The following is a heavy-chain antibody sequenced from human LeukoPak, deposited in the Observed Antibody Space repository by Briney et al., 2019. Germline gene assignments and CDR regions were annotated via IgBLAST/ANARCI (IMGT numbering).Heavy chain of an antibody. CDR3: AKDISSTSSTPFDP. D-gene: IGHD3-3*02. CDR2: ISGSGTAT. J-gene: IGHJ5*02. Sequence: GGSLRLSCAASGFTFSSYWMSWVRQAPGKGLEWVSAISGSGTATHYAASVRGRFTISRDNSKNTLYLQMNSLRAEDTAIYYCAKDISSTSSTPFDPWGQGTLVTVSS. V-gene: IGHV3-23*01. CDR1: GFTFSSYW.